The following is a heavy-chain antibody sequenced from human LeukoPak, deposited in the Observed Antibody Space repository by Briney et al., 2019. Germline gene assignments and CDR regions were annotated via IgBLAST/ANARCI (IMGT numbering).Heavy chain of an antibody. CDR2: ISGSGGST. CDR1: GFTFSNYW. D-gene: IGHD4-17*01. CDR3: AKGFYGDYRYYFDY. V-gene: IGHV3-23*01. J-gene: IGHJ4*02. Sequence: PGGSLRLSCAASGFTFSNYWMHWVRQAPGKGLEWVSAISGSGGSTYYADSVKGRFTISRDNSKNTLYLQMNSLRAEDTAVYYCAKGFYGDYRYYFDYWGQGTLVTVSS.